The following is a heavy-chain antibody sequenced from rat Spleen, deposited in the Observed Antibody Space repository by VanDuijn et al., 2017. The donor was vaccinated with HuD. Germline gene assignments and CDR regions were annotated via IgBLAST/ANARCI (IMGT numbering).Heavy chain of an antibody. CDR2: ISPSGYST. D-gene: IGHD1-9*01. J-gene: IGHJ2*01. V-gene: IGHV5S13*01. CDR3: ARRHYGYTDYFDY. CDR1: GFTFSNYD. Sequence: EVQLVESGGGLVQPGRSLKLSCAASGFTFSNYDMAWVRQAPTKGLEWVASISPSGYSTYYRDSMKGRFTVSRENAKNTLYLQMDSLRSEDTATYYCARRHYGYTDYFDYWGQGVMVTVSS.